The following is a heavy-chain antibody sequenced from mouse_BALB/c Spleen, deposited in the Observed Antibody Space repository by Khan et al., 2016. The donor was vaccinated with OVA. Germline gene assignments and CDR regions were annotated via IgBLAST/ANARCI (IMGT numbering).Heavy chain of an antibody. Sequence: QIQLVQSGPELKKPGETVKISCKASAYTFTNYGMNWVKQAPGKGLKWMGWINTYTGEPTYTDDFKGRFAFSLETSASTAYLQINNLKNEDRATDCCARGASYWYFDVGGAGTTVTVSS. CDR1: AYTFTNYG. CDR3: ARGASYWYFDV. V-gene: IGHV9-1*02. J-gene: IGHJ1*01. CDR2: INTYTGEP.